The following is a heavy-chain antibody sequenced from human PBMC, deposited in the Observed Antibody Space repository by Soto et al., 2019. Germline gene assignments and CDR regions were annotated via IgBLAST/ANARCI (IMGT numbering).Heavy chain of an antibody. CDR1: GGSISHYH. CDR2: SFYNGST. V-gene: IGHV4-59*01. J-gene: IGHJ5*02. CDR3: ARSFYP. Sequence: QLQLQESGPGLVKPSETLSLTCTVSGGSISHYHWNWIRQAPGKGMEWNGYSFYNGSTHYNPSLTSRVTRSVDMSKDRLSLTLTSVTAADTAVYYCARSFYPWGQGTLVTVSS.